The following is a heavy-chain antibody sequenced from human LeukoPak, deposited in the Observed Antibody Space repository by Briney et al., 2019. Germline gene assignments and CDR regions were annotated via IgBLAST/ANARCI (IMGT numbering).Heavy chain of an antibody. CDR2: IDPSDSYT. J-gene: IGHJ4*02. D-gene: IGHD6-19*01. V-gene: IGHV5-10-1*01. Sequence: RWESLRISCKGSGYSFSNYWNNWVRQMPGKGLEWMGKIDPSDSYTNYSPSFQGHVTISADKSISTAYLQWSSLKASDTAMYYCARSLSSGWPGFGYWGQGALVTVSS. CDR1: GYSFSNYW. CDR3: ARSLSSGWPGFGY.